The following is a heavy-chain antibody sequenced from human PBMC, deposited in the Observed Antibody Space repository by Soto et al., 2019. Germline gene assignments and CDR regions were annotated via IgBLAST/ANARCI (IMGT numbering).Heavy chain of an antibody. J-gene: IGHJ4*02. Sequence: QVQLVASGGGVVQQGRSLTLSCEASGFTFRRHAIHWVRQTPGKGLEWVAVISRDGSNEYYEDSVKGRFTISRDNSKNTLYLQLNSLRREDTAVCYCARSRNGGVADSFDYWGQGTLVTVSS. V-gene: IGHV3-30-3*01. CDR3: ARSRNGGVADSFDY. CDR2: ISRDGSNE. D-gene: IGHD3-10*01. CDR1: GFTFRRHA.